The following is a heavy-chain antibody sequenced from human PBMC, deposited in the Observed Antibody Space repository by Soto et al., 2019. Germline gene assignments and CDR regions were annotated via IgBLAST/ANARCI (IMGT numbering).Heavy chain of an antibody. V-gene: IGHV3-11*01. CDR3: ARNSEHFDY. Sequence: QVHLVEYGEGLVKPGGSLRLSCAASGFTLSDYYMSWVRQAPGKGLEWIAYISSSSRTIYYADSVRGRFTISRDNADNSLFLQMNSLRAEDTALYYCARNSEHFDYWGQGTLVTVSS. J-gene: IGHJ4*02. CDR2: ISSSSRTI. CDR1: GFTLSDYY. D-gene: IGHD6-13*01.